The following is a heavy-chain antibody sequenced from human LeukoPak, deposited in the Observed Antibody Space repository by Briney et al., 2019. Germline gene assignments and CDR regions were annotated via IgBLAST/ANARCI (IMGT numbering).Heavy chain of an antibody. Sequence: SETLSLTCTVSGGSISSYYWSWIRQPAGKGLEWIGRIYTSGSTNYNPSLKSRVTISVDTSKNQLSLKLNSVTAADTAVYYCARVAAGIGFFQHWGQGTLVTVSS. V-gene: IGHV4-4*07. CDR3: ARVAAGIGFFQH. D-gene: IGHD6-13*01. CDR2: IYTSGST. J-gene: IGHJ1*01. CDR1: GGSISSYY.